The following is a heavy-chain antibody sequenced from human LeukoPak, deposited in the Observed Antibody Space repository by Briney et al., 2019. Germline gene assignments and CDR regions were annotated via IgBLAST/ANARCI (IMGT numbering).Heavy chain of an antibody. CDR3: AKDLHYGSADY. CDR1: GFTFSSYA. Sequence: GGSLRLSCAASGFTFSSYAMSWVRQAPGKGLEWVSGINWNGGSTGYADSVKGRFTISRDNAKNALYLQMNSLRAEDTAVYYCAKDLHYGSADYWGQGTLVTVSS. CDR2: INWNGGST. J-gene: IGHJ4*02. V-gene: IGHV3-20*04. D-gene: IGHD3-10*01.